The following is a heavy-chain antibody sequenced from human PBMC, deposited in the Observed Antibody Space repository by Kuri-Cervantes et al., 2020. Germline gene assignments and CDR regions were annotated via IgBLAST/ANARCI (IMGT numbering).Heavy chain of an antibody. CDR1: GGSISSGDYY. J-gene: IGHJ6*02. D-gene: IGHD3-3*01. CDR2: IYYSGST. CDR3: ARGPDFWSGYYSTYYGMDV. V-gene: IGHV4-30-4*01. Sequence: SETLSLTCTVSGGSISSGDYYWSWIRQPPGKGLEWIGYIYYSGSTYYNPSLKSRVTISVDTSKNQFSLKLSSVTAADTAVYYCARGPDFWSGYYSTYYGMDVWGQGTTVTVSS.